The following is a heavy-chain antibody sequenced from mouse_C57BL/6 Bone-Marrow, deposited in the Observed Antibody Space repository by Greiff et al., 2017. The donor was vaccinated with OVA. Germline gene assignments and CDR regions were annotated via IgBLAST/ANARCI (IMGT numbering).Heavy chain of an antibody. CDR3: TMPHRRWYFDV. V-gene: IGHV1-5*01. CDR1: GYTFTSYW. J-gene: IGHJ1*03. CDR2: IYPGNSYT. Sequence: EVQLQQSGTVLARPGASVKMSCKTSGYTFTSYWMHWVQQRPGQGLEWIGAIYPGNSYTSYNQKFKGKAKLTAVTSASTAYMELSSLTNEDSAVYYCTMPHRRWYFDVWGTGTTVTVSS. D-gene: IGHD6-1*01.